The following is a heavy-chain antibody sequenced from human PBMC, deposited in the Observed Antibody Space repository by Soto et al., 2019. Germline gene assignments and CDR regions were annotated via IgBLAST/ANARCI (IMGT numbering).Heavy chain of an antibody. CDR1: GGSISNYY. V-gene: IGHV4-59*01. J-gene: IGHJ5*02. CDR3: ASGGNWFDP. CDR2: MYYNGNI. Sequence: PSETPSLICNVSGGSISNYYWTWVRQSPEKGLEWIGYMYYNGNINYNPSLKSRVTISIDTSKNQFSLTLKSVTAADTAVYYCASGGNWFDPWGQGVLVTVSS. D-gene: IGHD3-16*01.